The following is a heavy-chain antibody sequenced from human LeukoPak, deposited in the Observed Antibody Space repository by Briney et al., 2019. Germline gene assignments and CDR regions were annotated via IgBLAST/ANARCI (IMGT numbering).Heavy chain of an antibody. CDR3: ARMGADLRNYYMDV. CDR2: ISSGGTYI. CDR1: GFTFDTYA. V-gene: IGHV3-21*01. Sequence: GASLRLSCAASGFTFDTYAMTWVRQAPGKGLEWVSSISSGGTYIYYAESVRGRSTISRDNTKNFLYLQLSTLRVEDTAVYYCARMGADLRNYYMDVWGKGTTVIVSS. J-gene: IGHJ6*03.